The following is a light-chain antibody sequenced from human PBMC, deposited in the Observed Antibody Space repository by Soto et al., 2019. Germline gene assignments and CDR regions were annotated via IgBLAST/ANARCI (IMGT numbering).Light chain of an antibody. Sequence: DIQMTQFPSSLSASVGDRVTITCRASQGISNWLAWYQQRPGKAPKSLIFAASSLQSGVSSRFSGSGSGTEFTLTISNLQPEDFATYFCQQYDRFPNTFGQGTRLEI. V-gene: IGKV1D-16*01. J-gene: IGKJ5*01. CDR3: QQYDRFPNT. CDR1: QGISNW. CDR2: AAS.